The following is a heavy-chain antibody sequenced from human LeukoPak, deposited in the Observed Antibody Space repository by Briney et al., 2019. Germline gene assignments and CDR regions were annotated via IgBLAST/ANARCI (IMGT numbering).Heavy chain of an antibody. CDR2: IDRDGSRI. CDR3: VRGNDYGGPHY. Sequence: GGSLRLSCAVSGFTFSSYWMRWVRQAPGKGLVWVSRIDRDGSRINYADSVKGRFTISRDNGKNTLFLQMNSLRAEDAAVYYCVRGNDYGGPHYWGQGTLVTVSS. V-gene: IGHV3-74*01. CDR1: GFTFSSYW. J-gene: IGHJ4*02. D-gene: IGHD4-23*01.